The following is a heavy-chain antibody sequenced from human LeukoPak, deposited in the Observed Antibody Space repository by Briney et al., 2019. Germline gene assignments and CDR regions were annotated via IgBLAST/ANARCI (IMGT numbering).Heavy chain of an antibody. J-gene: IGHJ4*02. CDR2: ISSTNGYI. CDR3: ARGRSTWHLDY. V-gene: IGHV3-21*01. CDR1: GITFSSYG. D-gene: IGHD1-26*01. Sequence: GGSLRLSCAASGITFSSYGMSWVRQAPGKGLEWVSYISSTNGYIYYADSVRGRFTISRDNAKNSLSLQMNSLRAEDTAVYYCARGRSTWHLDYWGQGTLVTVSS.